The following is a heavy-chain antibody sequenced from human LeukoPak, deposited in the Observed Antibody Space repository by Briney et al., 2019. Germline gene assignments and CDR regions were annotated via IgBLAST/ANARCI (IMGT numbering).Heavy chain of an antibody. V-gene: IGHV1-46*03. Sequence: ASVKVSCKASRYTFTNYYLHWVRQALGQGLEWMGIINPSGGSTTYAQKFQGRVTMTRDTSTSTVYMELSTLRSDDTAVYYCARDLTPLWVDAFDIWGQGTMVTVSS. J-gene: IGHJ3*02. D-gene: IGHD3-10*01. CDR3: ARDLTPLWVDAFDI. CDR2: INPSGGST. CDR1: RYTFTNYY.